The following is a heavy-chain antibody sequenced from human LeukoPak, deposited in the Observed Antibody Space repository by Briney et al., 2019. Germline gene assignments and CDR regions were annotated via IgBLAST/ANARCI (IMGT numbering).Heavy chain of an antibody. D-gene: IGHD3-3*01. CDR3: ARDSYDFWSGYYLGNWFDP. V-gene: IGHV1-18*01. J-gene: IGHJ5*02. CDR1: GYTFTSYG. Sequence: ASVKVSCKASGYTFTSYGISWVRQAPGQGLEGMGWISAYNGNTNYAQKLQGRVTTTTDTSTSTAYMELKSLRSDDTAVYYCARDSYDFWSGYYLGNWFDPWGQGTLVTVSS. CDR2: ISAYNGNT.